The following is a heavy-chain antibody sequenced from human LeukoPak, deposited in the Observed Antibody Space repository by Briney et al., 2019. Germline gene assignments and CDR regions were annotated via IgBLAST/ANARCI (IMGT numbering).Heavy chain of an antibody. CDR2: FDPEDGET. V-gene: IGHV1-24*01. CDR3: ATKIDCTNGVCYHYFDY. Sequence: ASVKVSCKVSGCTLTELSMHWVRQAPGKGLEWMGGFDPEDGETIYAQKFQGRVTMTEDTSTDTAYMELSSLRSEDTAMYYCATKIDCTNGVCYHYFDYWGQGTLVTVSS. D-gene: IGHD2-8*01. CDR1: GCTLTELS. J-gene: IGHJ4*02.